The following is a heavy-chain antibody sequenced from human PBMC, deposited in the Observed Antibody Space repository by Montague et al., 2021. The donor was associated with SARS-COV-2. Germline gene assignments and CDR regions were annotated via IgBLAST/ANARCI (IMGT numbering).Heavy chain of an antibody. CDR1: GFTFSSYA. Sequence: SLRLSCAASGFTFSSYAMSWVRQAPGKGLEWVSVIYSGSSSTWYXDSVKGRFTISRDNPKNTLYLHMNSLRVDDTAVYYCAKGFQPYSYESSGFYTFDYWGQGTLVTVSS. D-gene: IGHD3-22*01. CDR2: IYSGSSST. V-gene: IGHV3-23*03. J-gene: IGHJ4*02. CDR3: AKGFQPYSYESSGFYTFDY.